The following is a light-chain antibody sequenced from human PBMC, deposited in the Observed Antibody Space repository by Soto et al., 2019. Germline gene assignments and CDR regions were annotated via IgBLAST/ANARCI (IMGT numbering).Light chain of an antibody. Sequence: QSVLTQPASGSGSPGQSITISCTGTSSDVGGYNYVSWYQQHPGKAPKLMIYDVSNRPSGVSNRFSGSKSGNTASLTISGLQAEDEGDYYCSSYTSTSTYVFGTGTKVTVL. CDR2: DVS. CDR3: SSYTSTSTYV. V-gene: IGLV2-14*01. CDR1: SSDVGGYNY. J-gene: IGLJ1*01.